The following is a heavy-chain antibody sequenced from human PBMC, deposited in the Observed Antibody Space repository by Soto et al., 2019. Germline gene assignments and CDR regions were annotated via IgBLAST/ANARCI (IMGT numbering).Heavy chain of an antibody. CDR1: GFTFSSYA. CDR3: AKDSITMIVVVITTRDDAFDI. D-gene: IGHD3-22*01. CDR2: ISGSGGST. Sequence: EVQLLESGGGLVQPGGSLRLSCEASGFTFSSYAMSWVRQAPGKGLEWVSAISGSGGSTYYADSVKGRFTISRDNSKNTLYLQMNSLRAEDTAVYYCAKDSITMIVVVITTRDDAFDIWGQGTMVTVSS. J-gene: IGHJ3*02. V-gene: IGHV3-23*01.